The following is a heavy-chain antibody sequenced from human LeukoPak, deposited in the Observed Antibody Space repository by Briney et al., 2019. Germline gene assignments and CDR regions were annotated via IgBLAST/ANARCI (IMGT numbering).Heavy chain of an antibody. CDR1: GFTFSSYS. CDR2: ISSSSSYI. Sequence: GGSLRLSCAASGFTFSSYSMDWVRQAPGKGLEWVSSISSSSSYIYYADSVKGRFTISRDNAKNSLYLQMNSLRAEDTAVYYCARDPDPGTADYWGQGTLVTVSS. D-gene: IGHD1-14*01. CDR3: ARDPDPGTADY. J-gene: IGHJ4*02. V-gene: IGHV3-21*01.